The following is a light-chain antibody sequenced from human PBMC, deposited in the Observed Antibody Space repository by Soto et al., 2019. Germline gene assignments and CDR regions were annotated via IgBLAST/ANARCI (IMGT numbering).Light chain of an antibody. CDR1: HSVSSSS. CDR3: LQFDNSPLYT. Sequence: EIVLTQSPGTLSLSPGERATLSCRASHSVSSSSLTWYQQKPGQAPRLLIYGASTRATGIPDRFSGSGSGTDFSLTISRLEPEDVAVYYCLQFDNSPLYTFGQGTKVEI. CDR2: GAS. V-gene: IGKV3-20*01. J-gene: IGKJ2*01.